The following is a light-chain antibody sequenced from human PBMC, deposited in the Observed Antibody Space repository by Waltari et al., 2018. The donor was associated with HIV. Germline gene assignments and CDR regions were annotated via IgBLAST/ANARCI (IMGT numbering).Light chain of an antibody. CDR3: QQSYSSPPT. Sequence: DIQMTQSPSSLSTSVGDSVTITCRASQSINNYLNWYLQRPGEAPKRLIYAASSLQVGVPPRFSCSGSGTDFTLTISTLQPEDFATYFCQQSYSSPPTFGQGTKLEIK. J-gene: IGKJ1*01. CDR2: AAS. CDR1: QSINNY. V-gene: IGKV1-39*01.